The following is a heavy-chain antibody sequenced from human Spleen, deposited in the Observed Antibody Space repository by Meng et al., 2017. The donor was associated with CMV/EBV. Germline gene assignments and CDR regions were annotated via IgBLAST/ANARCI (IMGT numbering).Heavy chain of an antibody. CDR3: ARQTFAI. Sequence: GSLRLSCTVSAGSISSHYWSWVRQPPGKGLEYIGYIYHTGNTNYNPSLKSRVTISIDTSKNQFSLRLTSVTAADTAVYYCARQTFAIWGQGRMVTVSS. V-gene: IGHV4-59*11. CDR2: IYHTGNT. CDR1: AGSISSHY. J-gene: IGHJ3*02.